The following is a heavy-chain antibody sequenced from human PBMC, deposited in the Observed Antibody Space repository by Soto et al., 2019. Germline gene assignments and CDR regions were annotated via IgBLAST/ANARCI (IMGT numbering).Heavy chain of an antibody. D-gene: IGHD3-16*01. CDR2: ITSSSSTI. Sequence: PRGSLRLSCAASGFTFSTYSMNWVRQAPGKGLEWIAYITSSSSTIFYADSVEGRFTISRDNAKNSLFLQMNNLRAEDTGVYYCASLGRHGWGQGTTVTVSS. V-gene: IGHV3-48*01. CDR3: ASLGRHG. J-gene: IGHJ6*02. CDR1: GFTFSTYS.